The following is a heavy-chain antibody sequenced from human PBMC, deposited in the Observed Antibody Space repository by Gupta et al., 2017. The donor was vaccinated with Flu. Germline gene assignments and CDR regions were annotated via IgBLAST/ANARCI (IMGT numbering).Heavy chain of an antibody. Sequence: VQLQEPCSGLVKPTGTRSLTCAVSGGSSTSGTCWCWVRQSPGKGLEWIGYINHRGYTNYNPYVRSRVTISVDNSKNQFSLMLTSVTAADSAVYYCARAPYVNGNYHFDYWGQGSLVTVSS. D-gene: IGHD1-7*01. CDR3: ARAPYVNGNYHFDY. V-gene: IGHV4-4*02. CDR1: GGSSTSGTC. J-gene: IGHJ4*02. CDR2: INHRGYT.